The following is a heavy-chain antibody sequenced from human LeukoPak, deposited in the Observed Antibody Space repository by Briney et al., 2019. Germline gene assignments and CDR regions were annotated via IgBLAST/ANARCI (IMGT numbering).Heavy chain of an antibody. CDR1: GGSFSGYY. V-gene: IGHV4-34*01. D-gene: IGHD6-13*01. CDR2: INHSGST. J-gene: IGHJ5*02. CDR3: AGRGQQLVLGVWFDP. Sequence: PSETLSLTCAVYGGSFSGYYWSWIRQPPGKGLEWIGEINHSGSTNYNPSLKSRVTISVDTSKNQFSLKLSSVTAADTAVYYCAGRGQQLVLGVWFDPWGQGTLVTVSS.